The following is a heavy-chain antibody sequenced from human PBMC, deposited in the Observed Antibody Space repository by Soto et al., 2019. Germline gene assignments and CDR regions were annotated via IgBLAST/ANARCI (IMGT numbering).Heavy chain of an antibody. J-gene: IGHJ4*02. Sequence: QVQLVETGGGVVQPGRSLRLSCAASGFTFSSYGMHWVRQAPGKGLEWVAVIWYDGSNKYYADSVKGRFTISRDNSKNTLYLQMNSRRAEDTAVYYCARGRGYGDFFFDYWGQGTLVTVSS. D-gene: IGHD4-17*01. V-gene: IGHV3-33*01. CDR3: ARGRGYGDFFFDY. CDR1: GFTFSSYG. CDR2: IWYDGSNK.